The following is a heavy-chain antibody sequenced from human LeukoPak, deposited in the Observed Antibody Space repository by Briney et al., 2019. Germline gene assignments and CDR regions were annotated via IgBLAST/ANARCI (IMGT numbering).Heavy chain of an antibody. CDR3: ARDWLDYGGGFDY. CDR1: GFTFSSYA. D-gene: IGHD4-23*01. Sequence: PGGSLRLSCAASGFTFSSYAMHWVRQAPGKGLEWVAVISYDGSNKYYADSVKGRFTISRDNSKNTLYLQMNSLRAEDTAVYYCARDWLDYGGGFDYWGQGTLVTVSS. CDR2: ISYDGSNK. V-gene: IGHV3-30-3*01. J-gene: IGHJ4*02.